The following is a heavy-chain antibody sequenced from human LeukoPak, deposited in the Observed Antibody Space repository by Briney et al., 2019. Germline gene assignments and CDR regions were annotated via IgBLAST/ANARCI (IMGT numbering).Heavy chain of an antibody. D-gene: IGHD6-13*01. CDR2: IKQDGSEK. CDR3: ARGGHGKGSSWSDYYYYMDV. V-gene: IGHV3-7*01. J-gene: IGHJ6*03. Sequence: GGSLRLSCAASGFTFSSYWMSWVRQAPGKGLEWVANIKQDGSEKYYVDSVKGRFTISRDNAKNSLYLQMNSLRAEDTAVYYCARGGHGKGSSWSDYYYYMDVWGKGTTVTVSS. CDR1: GFTFSSYW.